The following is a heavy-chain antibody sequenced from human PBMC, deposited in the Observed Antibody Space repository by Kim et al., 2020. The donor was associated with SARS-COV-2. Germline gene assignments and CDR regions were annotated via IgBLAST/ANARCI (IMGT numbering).Heavy chain of an antibody. Sequence: GGSLRLSCAVSGFKFPNFDVHWVRQAPGKGLEWVSGLNHSGGDTYYSDPVKGRFTITRDHSQNMVYLQMSSLRPEATAIYFCAKAQTVTMIVVAPAFEIWGQGTMVTVSS. CDR1: GFKFPNFD. J-gene: IGHJ3*02. CDR2: LNHSGGDT. D-gene: IGHD3-22*01. CDR3: AKAQTVTMIVVAPAFEI. V-gene: IGHV3-23*01.